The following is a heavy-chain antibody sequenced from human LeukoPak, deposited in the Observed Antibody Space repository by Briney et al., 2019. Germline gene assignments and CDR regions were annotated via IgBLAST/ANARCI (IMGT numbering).Heavy chain of an antibody. J-gene: IGHJ6*03. CDR3: ARDEGMIASMDV. D-gene: IGHD3-22*01. CDR1: GGSITNSY. V-gene: IGHV4-4*07. Sequence: SETLSLTCTVSGGSITNSYWNWIRQPAGKGLEWIGRMNTSGSTNYNPSLKSRVTMSVDTPKNQFSLKLISVTAADTAVYYCARDEGMIASMDVWGKGTTVTISS. CDR2: MNTSGST.